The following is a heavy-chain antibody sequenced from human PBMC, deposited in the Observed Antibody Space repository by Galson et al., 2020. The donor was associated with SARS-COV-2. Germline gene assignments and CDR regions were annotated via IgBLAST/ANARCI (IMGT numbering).Heavy chain of an antibody. CDR2: IYPGDSDT. J-gene: IGHJ6*02. V-gene: IGHV5-51*01. CDR3: ARQGLELEDYYYYGMDV. CDR1: GYSFTSYW. D-gene: IGHD1-7*01. Sequence: KIGESLKISCKGSGYSFTSYWIGWVRQMPGKGLEWMGIIYPGDSDTRYSPSFQGQVTISADKSISTAYLQWSSLKASDTAMYYCARQGLELEDYYYYGMDVWGQGTTVTVSS.